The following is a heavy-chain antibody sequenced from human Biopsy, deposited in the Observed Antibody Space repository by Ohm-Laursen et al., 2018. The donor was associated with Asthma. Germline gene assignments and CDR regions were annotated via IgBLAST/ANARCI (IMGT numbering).Heavy chain of an antibody. CDR2: FFHTGST. CDR1: GGSINSSTW. Sequence: SETLSLTCTVSGGSINSSTWWSWVRQPPGKGLEWIGEFFHTGSTNYSPSLKSRVTISVDKSKNQFSLNLSAVTAADTAVYYCARGDSSGWSHYYFDYWGQGTLVTVSS. V-gene: IGHV4-4*02. D-gene: IGHD6-19*01. J-gene: IGHJ4*02. CDR3: ARGDSSGWSHYYFDY.